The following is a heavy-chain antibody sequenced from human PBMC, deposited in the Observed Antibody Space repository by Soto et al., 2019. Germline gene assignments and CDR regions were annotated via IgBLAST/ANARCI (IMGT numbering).Heavy chain of an antibody. CDR2: IGDSGSDT. J-gene: IGHJ4*02. D-gene: IGHD3-9*01. CDR1: GFSFSRYA. CDR3: AQRSEIYPGFER. Sequence: PGGSLRLSCAASGFSFSRYAMGWVRQAPGKGLEWVSAIGDSGSDTYYADSVKGRFTISRDNSKNGLYLQMISLRAEDTALYYCAQRSEIYPGFERWGQGSLVTVSS. V-gene: IGHV3-23*01.